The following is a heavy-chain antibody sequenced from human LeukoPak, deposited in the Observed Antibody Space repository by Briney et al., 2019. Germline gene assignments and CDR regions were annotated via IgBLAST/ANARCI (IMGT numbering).Heavy chain of an antibody. CDR3: AKDYYGSGSYLALAFDI. CDR2: ISGSGGST. J-gene: IGHJ3*02. V-gene: IGHV3-23*01. Sequence: PGGSLRLSCAASGFTFSSYAMSWVRQAPGKGLEWVSAISGSGGSTYYADSVKGRFTISRDNSKNPLYLQMNSLRAEDTAVYYCAKDYYGSGSYLALAFDIWGQGTMVTVSS. D-gene: IGHD3-10*01. CDR1: GFTFSSYA.